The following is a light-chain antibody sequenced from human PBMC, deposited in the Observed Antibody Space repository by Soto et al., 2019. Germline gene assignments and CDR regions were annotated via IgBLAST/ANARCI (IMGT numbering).Light chain of an antibody. V-gene: IGLV2-11*01. CDR3: CSYAGSYSYV. CDR2: DVS. Sequence: QSVLTQPRSVSGSPGQSVTISCTGTSSVVGGYNYVSWYQQHPGKAPKLMIYDVSKRPSEVPDRFSGSKSGNTASLTISGLQAEDEADYYCCSYAGSYSYVFGTGTKVTVL. J-gene: IGLJ1*01. CDR1: SSVVGGYNY.